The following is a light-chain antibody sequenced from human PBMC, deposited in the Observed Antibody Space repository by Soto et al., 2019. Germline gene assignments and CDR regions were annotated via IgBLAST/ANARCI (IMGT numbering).Light chain of an antibody. CDR3: QQRSNWART. J-gene: IGKJ1*01. Sequence: EIVLTQSPATLSLSPGERATLSCRASQSVSSYLAWYQQKRGQAPRLLIYDASKRATGIPARFSGSGSGTDFALTISSLEPEDFAVYYCQQRSNWARTFGQGTKVEIK. CDR1: QSVSSY. CDR2: DAS. V-gene: IGKV3-11*01.